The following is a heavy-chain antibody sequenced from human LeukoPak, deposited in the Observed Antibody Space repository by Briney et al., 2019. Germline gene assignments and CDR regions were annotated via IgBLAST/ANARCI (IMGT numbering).Heavy chain of an antibody. V-gene: IGHV3-20*04. CDR1: GFTFDDYG. CDR3: ARDYYDYVWGSLYYFDY. Sequence: GGSLRLSCAASGFTFDDYGMSWVRQAPGKGLEWVSGINWNGGSTGYADSVKGRFTISRDNAKNSLYLQMNSLRAEDTAVYYCARDYYDYVWGSLYYFDYWGQGTLVTVSS. CDR2: INWNGGST. J-gene: IGHJ4*02. D-gene: IGHD3-16*01.